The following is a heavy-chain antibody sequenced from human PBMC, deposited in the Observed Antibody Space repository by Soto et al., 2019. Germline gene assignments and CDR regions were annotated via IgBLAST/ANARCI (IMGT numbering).Heavy chain of an antibody. J-gene: IGHJ3*02. Sequence: GGSLRLSCAASGFTFSSYAMSWVRQAPGKGLEWVSAISGSGGSTYYADSVKGRFTISRDNSKNTLYLQMNSLRAEDTAVYYCAKAHGDYARRGGAFDIWGQGTMVTVSS. CDR3: AKAHGDYARRGGAFDI. V-gene: IGHV3-23*01. D-gene: IGHD4-17*01. CDR2: ISGSGGST. CDR1: GFTFSSYA.